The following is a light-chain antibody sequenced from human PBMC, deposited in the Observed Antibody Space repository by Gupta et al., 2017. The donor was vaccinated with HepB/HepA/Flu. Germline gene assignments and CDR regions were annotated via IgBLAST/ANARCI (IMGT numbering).Light chain of an antibody. CDR2: LNSDGSH. CDR3: QTWGTGIEV. J-gene: IGLJ2*01. Sequence: QLVVTQSPPASASLGASVKPTCPLSSGHKHYAIAWHQQQPEKGPRFLMRLNSDGSHKKGDGISDRFSGSSSGVERYLTISSLQSADEADYYCQTWGTGIEVFGGGTKLTVL. V-gene: IGLV4-69*01. CDR1: SGHKHYA.